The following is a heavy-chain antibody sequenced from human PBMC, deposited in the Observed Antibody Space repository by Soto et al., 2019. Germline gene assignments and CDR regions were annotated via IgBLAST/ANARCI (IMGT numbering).Heavy chain of an antibody. Sequence: GGSLRLSCAASGFTFSSYAMSWVRQAPGKGLEWVSAISGSGGSTYYADSVKGRFTISRDNSKNTLYLQMNSLRAEDTAVYYCASSLHYYDSSGYMFDAFDIWGQGTMVTVS. CDR1: GFTFSSYA. J-gene: IGHJ3*02. CDR2: ISGSGGST. D-gene: IGHD3-22*01. CDR3: ASSLHYYDSSGYMFDAFDI. V-gene: IGHV3-23*01.